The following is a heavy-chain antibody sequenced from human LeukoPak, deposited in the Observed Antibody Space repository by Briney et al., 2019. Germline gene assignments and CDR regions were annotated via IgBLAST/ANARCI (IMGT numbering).Heavy chain of an antibody. CDR2: MNPNSGKT. CDR3: ARADRRGYSGYDQYYFDY. J-gene: IGHJ4*02. V-gene: IGHV1-8*01. D-gene: IGHD5-12*01. CDR1: GYTFTSYD. Sequence: ASVKVSCKASGYTFTSYDINWVRQATGQGLEWMGWMNPNSGKTGYAQKFQGRVTMTRNTSISTAYMELSSLRSEDTAVYYCARADRRGYSGYDQYYFDYWGQGTLVTVSS.